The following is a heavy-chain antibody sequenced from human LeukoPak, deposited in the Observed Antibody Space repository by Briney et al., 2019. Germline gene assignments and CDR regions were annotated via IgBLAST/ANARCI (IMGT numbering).Heavy chain of an antibody. J-gene: IGHJ4*02. Sequence: ASVKVSCKASGYTFTSYYMHWVRQAPGQGLEWMGIINPSGGSTSYAQKFQGRVTMTEDTSTDTAYMELSSLRSEDTAVYYCATDGWSGVGATIRFLIYWGQGTLVTVSS. D-gene: IGHD1-26*01. V-gene: IGHV1-46*01. CDR3: ATDGWSGVGATIRFLIY. CDR2: INPSGGST. CDR1: GYTFTSYY.